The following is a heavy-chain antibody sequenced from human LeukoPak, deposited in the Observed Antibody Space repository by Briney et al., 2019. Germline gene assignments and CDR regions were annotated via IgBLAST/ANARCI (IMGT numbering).Heavy chain of an antibody. CDR1: GFTFSSYW. Sequence: TGGSLRLSCAASGFTFSSYWMHWVRHDPGKGLVWVSRINSDGSSTYYADSVKGRFTISRDNSKNTLYLQMNSLRAEDTAVYYCARESEQWLVGAFDIWGQGTMVTVSS. D-gene: IGHD6-19*01. V-gene: IGHV3-74*01. CDR2: INSDGSST. J-gene: IGHJ3*02. CDR3: ARESEQWLVGAFDI.